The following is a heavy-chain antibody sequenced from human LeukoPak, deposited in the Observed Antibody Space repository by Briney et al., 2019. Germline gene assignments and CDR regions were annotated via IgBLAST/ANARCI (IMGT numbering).Heavy chain of an antibody. J-gene: IGHJ4*02. CDR3: ARDIVAGSPDYFDY. CDR2: TSGNGGST. D-gene: IGHD6-19*01. CDR1: GFTFGSFA. Sequence: PGGSLRLSCSASGFTFGSFAMHWVRQAPGKGLEYVSITSGNGGSTYYADSVKGRFTISSDNSKNTLYLQMSSLRAEDTAVYYCARDIVAGSPDYFDYWGQGTLVTVSS. V-gene: IGHV3-64D*06.